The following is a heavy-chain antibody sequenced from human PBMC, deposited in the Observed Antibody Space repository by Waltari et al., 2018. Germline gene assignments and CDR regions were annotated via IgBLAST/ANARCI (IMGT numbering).Heavy chain of an antibody. CDR3: ARDGEYSHFDY. CDR2: IYYSGST. D-gene: IGHD2-15*01. J-gene: IGHJ4*02. Sequence: QVQLQESGPGLVKPSETLSLTCTVSGGSISSHYWSWIRQPPGKGLEWIGYIYYSGSTNYNPSLKSRVTISVDTSKNQFSLKLSSVTAADTAVYYCARDGEYSHFDYWGQGTLV. V-gene: IGHV4-59*11. CDR1: GGSISSHY.